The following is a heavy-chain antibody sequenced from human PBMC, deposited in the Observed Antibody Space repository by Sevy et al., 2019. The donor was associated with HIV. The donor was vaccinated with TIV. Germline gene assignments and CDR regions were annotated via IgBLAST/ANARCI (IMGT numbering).Heavy chain of an antibody. CDR3: AIQRYDDYSGYSSPFDY. CDR2: ISWDGGST. Sequence: GGSLRLSCAASGFTFDDYTMHWVRQAPGKGLEWVSLISWDGGSTYYADSVKGRFTISRDNGKNSLYLQMNSLRTEDTALYYCAIQRYDDYSGYSSPFDYWGQGTLVTVSS. D-gene: IGHD3-22*01. CDR1: GFTFDDYT. J-gene: IGHJ4*02. V-gene: IGHV3-43*01.